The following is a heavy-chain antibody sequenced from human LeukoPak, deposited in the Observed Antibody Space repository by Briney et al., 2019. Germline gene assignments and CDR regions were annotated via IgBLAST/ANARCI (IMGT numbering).Heavy chain of an antibody. CDR2: ISAYNGNT. D-gene: IGHD1-26*01. J-gene: IGHJ4*02. Sequence: ASVKVSCKASGYTFTSYGISWVRQAPGQGLEWMGWISAYNGNTNYAQKLQGRVTMTTDTSTSTAYMELRSLRSDDTAVYYCARDRGFIVGATTDLDCWGQGTLVTVSS. CDR3: ARDRGFIVGATTDLDC. CDR1: GYTFTSYG. V-gene: IGHV1-18*01.